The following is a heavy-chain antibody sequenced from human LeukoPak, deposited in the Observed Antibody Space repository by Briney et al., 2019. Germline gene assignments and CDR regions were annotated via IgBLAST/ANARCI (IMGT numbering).Heavy chain of an antibody. V-gene: IGHV3-7*04. CDR2: IKEDGSEK. CDR3: ARVVVYFDY. D-gene: IGHD6-6*01. J-gene: IGHJ4*02. Sequence: GGSLRLSCAASGFTFSNYWMSWVRQPPGKGLEWVAHIKEDGSEKSYVASVKGRFTISRDNAKNSLYLQMNSLRAEDTAVYYCARVVVYFDYWGQGTLVTVSS. CDR1: GFTFSNYW.